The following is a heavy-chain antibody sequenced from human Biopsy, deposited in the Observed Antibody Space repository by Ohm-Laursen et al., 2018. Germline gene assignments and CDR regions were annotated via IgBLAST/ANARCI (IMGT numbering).Heavy chain of an antibody. V-gene: IGHV1-2*02. CDR2: IDPDSGRT. J-gene: IGHJ4*02. CDR3: ARDPYCSGGNCYSPLDH. D-gene: IGHD2-15*01. CDR1: GYTFSPYH. Sequence: ASVKVSCKASGYTFSPYHIHWVRQAPGQGLEWMGWIDPDSGRTSFGQNFQGRVTMTSDTSTGTAYLELTRLRSDDTAVYYCARDPYCSGGNCYSPLDHWGQGTLVTVSA.